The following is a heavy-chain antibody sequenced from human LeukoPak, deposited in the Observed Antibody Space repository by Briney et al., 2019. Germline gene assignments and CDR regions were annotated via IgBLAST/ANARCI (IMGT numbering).Heavy chain of an antibody. V-gene: IGHV1-46*01. J-gene: IGHJ3*02. CDR2: INPSGGST. D-gene: IGHD2-21*01. Sequence: GASVKVSCKASGYTFTSYYMHWVRQAPGQGLDWMAIINPSGGSTSYAQKFQGRVTMTRDTSTSTVYMELSSLRSEDTAVYYCARSKGVVVVDDPFDIWGQGTMVTVSS. CDR3: ARSKGVVVVDDPFDI. CDR1: GYTFTSYY.